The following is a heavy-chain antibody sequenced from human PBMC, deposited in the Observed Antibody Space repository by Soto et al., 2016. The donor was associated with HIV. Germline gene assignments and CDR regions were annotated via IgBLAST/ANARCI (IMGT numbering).Heavy chain of an antibody. CDR1: GFTFSSYA. V-gene: IGHV3-23*01. J-gene: IGHJ4*02. CDR3: AAGYCSSTSCYAADGFDY. Sequence: EVQLLESGGGLVQPGGSLRLSCAASGFTFSSYAMSWVRQAPGKGLEWVSAISGSGGSTYYADSVKGRFTISRDNSKNTLYLQMNSLRAEDTAVYYCAAGYCSSTSCYAADGFDYWGQGTLVTVSS. CDR2: ISGSGGST. D-gene: IGHD2-2*01.